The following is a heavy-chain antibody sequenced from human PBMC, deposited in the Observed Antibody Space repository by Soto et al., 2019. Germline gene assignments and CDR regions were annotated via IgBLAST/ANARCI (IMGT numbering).Heavy chain of an antibody. Sequence: SETLSLTCTVSGCSISSSSYYWGWIRQPPGKGLEWIGSIYYSGSTYYKQSLKNQVTISVDTAKKQNSMKLSSVTAADTAVYYCARNTEYYDFWSGYSQYYYYGMDVWGQGTTVT. V-gene: IGHV4-39*01. D-gene: IGHD3-3*01. CDR1: GCSISSSSYY. CDR2: IYYSGST. J-gene: IGHJ6*02. CDR3: ARNTEYYDFWSGYSQYYYYGMDV.